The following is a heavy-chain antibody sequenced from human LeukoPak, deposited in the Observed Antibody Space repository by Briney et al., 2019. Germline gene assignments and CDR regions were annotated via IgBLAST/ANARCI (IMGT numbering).Heavy chain of an antibody. CDR1: GFTFSSYG. D-gene: IGHD3-22*01. V-gene: IGHV3-33*01. CDR3: ARDDDSSGYDY. Sequence: PGGSLRLSCAASGFTFSSYGMHWVRQAPGKGLERVAVIWYDGSNKYYADSVKGRFTISRDNSKNTLYLQMNSLRAEDTAVYYCARDDDSSGYDYWGQGTLVTVSS. CDR2: IWYDGSNK. J-gene: IGHJ4*02.